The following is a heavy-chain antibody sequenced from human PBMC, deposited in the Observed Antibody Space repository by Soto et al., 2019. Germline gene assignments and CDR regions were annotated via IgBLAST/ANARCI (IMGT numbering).Heavy chain of an antibody. Sequence: PSVKVYCKVSGYTLTELSMHWVRQAPGKRHEWMGGFDPEDGETIYAQKFQCRVTMTEDTSKDTAYMELSSLRSEDTDVYYCDTGFPYTIFGVVSSPDYYYYIDVWSNGTTVTVSS. D-gene: IGHD3-3*01. V-gene: IGHV1-24*01. CDR2: FDPEDGET. CDR3: DTGFPYTIFGVVSSPDYYYYIDV. CDR1: GYTLTELS. J-gene: IGHJ6*03.